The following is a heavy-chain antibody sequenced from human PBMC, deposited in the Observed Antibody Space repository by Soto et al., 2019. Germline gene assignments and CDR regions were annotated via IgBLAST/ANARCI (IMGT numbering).Heavy chain of an antibody. CDR1: GFTFSSYG. V-gene: IGHV3-30*18. CDR3: AKDLKGGMDX. Sequence: GGSLRLSCAASGFTFSSYGMHWVRQAPGKGLEWVAVISYDGSNKYYEDSVKVRFTISRDNSKNTLYLKMNSLRAEETAVYYCAKDLKGGMDXWGQVTTVTVS. J-gene: IGHJ6*02. CDR2: ISYDGSNK.